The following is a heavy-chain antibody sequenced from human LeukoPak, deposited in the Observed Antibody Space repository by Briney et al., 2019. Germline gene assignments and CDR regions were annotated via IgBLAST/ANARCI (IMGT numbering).Heavy chain of an antibody. CDR3: GRAVGSPLDC. V-gene: IGHV3-74*01. CDR2: INSDGTST. Sequence: GGSLRLSCAVFGVCLSSDWMQCVRQVPGEGLVWVSRINSDGTSTAYADSVKGRFTISKDNAKNTLYLQMNSLRVEDTAVYYCGRAVGSPLDCWGQGTLVTVSA. J-gene: IGHJ4*02. CDR1: GVCLSSDW. D-gene: IGHD1-26*01.